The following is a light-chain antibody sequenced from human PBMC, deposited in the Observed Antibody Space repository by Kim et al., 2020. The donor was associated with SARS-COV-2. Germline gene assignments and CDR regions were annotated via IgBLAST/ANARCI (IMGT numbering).Light chain of an antibody. CDR1: QGISNY. J-gene: IGKJ4*01. Sequence: DIQMTQSPSSLSASVGDRVTITCRASQGISNYLAWYQQKPGKVPKLLIYAASTLQSGVPSRFSGSGSGTDFTLTISSLQPEDVATYYCQKYNSAPFSLTFGGGTKVDIK. V-gene: IGKV1-27*01. CDR3: QKYNSAPFSLT. CDR2: AAS.